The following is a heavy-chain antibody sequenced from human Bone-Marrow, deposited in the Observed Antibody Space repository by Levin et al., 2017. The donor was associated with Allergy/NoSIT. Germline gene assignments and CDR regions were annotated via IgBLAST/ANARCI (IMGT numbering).Heavy chain of an antibody. J-gene: IGHJ4*02. D-gene: IGHD5-24*01. CDR3: ATLATDGPYFFDY. Sequence: GGSLRLSCEVSGFIFSDYAMXWVXXXXXKGLQWLAAITHDAAETYYIDSLRGRFSVSRDNSKNTLYLQMNSLQGDDTAVYYCATLATDGPYFFDYWGQGTLVTVSS. CDR1: GFIFSDYA. V-gene: IGHV3-30-3*01. CDR2: ITHDAAET.